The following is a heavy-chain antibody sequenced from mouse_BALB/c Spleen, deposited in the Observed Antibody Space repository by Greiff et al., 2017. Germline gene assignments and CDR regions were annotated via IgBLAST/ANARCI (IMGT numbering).Heavy chain of an antibody. Sequence: EVQLQQSGPGLVKPSQSLSLTCSVTGYSITSGYYWNWIRQFPGNKLEWMGYISYDGSNNYNPSLKNRISITRDTSKNQFFLKLNSVTTEDTATYYCARVWSFFDDWGQGTTLTVSS. D-gene: IGHD1-1*02. V-gene: IGHV3-6*02. CDR2: ISYDGSN. J-gene: IGHJ2*01. CDR3: ARVWSFFDD. CDR1: GYSITSGYY.